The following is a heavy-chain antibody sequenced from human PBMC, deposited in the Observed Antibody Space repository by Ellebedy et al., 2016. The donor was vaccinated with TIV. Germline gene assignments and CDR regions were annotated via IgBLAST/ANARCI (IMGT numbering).Heavy chain of an antibody. CDR3: SRSQWIQLWSLVDY. CDR2: INPNSGGT. J-gene: IGHJ4*02. D-gene: IGHD5-18*01. Sequence: AASVQVSCKASGYTFIGYYMHWALQAPGQGLEWMGWINPNSGGTNYAQKFQGRVTMTRDTSISTAYMELSRLRSEDTAVYYCSRSQWIQLWSLVDYWGQGTLVTVSS. CDR1: GYTFIGYY. V-gene: IGHV1-2*02.